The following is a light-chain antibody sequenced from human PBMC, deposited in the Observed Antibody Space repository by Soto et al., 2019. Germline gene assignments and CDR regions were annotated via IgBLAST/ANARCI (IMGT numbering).Light chain of an antibody. CDR3: QVWDSSSDQYV. J-gene: IGLJ1*01. CDR1: NIGTKS. Sequence: SSELTQPPSVSVAPGQTARISCGGDNIGTKSVHWYQQKPGQAPVLVIYDDHDRPSGIPERFSGSNSGNTATLTITRVEAGDEADYYCQVWDSSSDQYVFAAGTKVTVL. CDR2: DDH. V-gene: IGLV3-21*02.